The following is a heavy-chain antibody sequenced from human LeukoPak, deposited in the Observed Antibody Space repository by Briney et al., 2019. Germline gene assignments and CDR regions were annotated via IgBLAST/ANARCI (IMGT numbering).Heavy chain of an antibody. D-gene: IGHD2-21*02. J-gene: IGHJ3*02. CDR1: GGSISSYY. CDR2: IYYSRST. V-gene: IGHV4-59*01. CDR3: ARDLCGGDCYSHDAFDI. Sequence: PSETLSLTCTVSGGSISSYYWSWIRQPPGKGLEWIGYIYYSRSTNYNPSLKSRVTISVDTSKNQFSLKLSSVTAADTAVYYCARDLCGGDCYSHDAFDIWGQGTMVTVSS.